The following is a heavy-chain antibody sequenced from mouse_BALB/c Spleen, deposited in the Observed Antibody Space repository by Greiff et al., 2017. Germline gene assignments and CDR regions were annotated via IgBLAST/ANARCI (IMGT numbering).Heavy chain of an antibody. Sequence: EVQRVESGGGLVKPGGSLKLSCAASGFTFSSYTMSWVRQTPEKRLEWVATISSGGSYTYYPDSVKGRFTISRDNAKNTLYLQMSSLKSEDTAMYYCTRVGDAMDYWGQGTSVTVSS. CDR1: GFTFSSYT. CDR3: TRVGDAMDY. D-gene: IGHD3-3*01. V-gene: IGHV5-6-4*01. CDR2: ISSGGSYT. J-gene: IGHJ4*01.